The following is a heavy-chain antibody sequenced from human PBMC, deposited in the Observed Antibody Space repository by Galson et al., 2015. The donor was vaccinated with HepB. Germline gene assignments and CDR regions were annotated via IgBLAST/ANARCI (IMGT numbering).Heavy chain of an antibody. Sequence: CAISGDSVSSNSAAWNWIRQSPSRGLEWLGRTYYRSKWYKDYAISAKSRISINPDTSKNQLSLQLKSVTPEDTAVYFCARAPGREESGYDTDAFDLWGQGTMVTVSS. D-gene: IGHD5-12*01. J-gene: IGHJ3*01. CDR2: TYYRSKWYK. CDR3: ARAPGREESGYDTDAFDL. CDR1: GDSVSSNSAA. V-gene: IGHV6-1*01.